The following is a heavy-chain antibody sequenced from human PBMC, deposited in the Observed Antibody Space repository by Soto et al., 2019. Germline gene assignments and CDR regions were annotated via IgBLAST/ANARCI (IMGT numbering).Heavy chain of an antibody. V-gene: IGHV3-66*01. CDR2: IYSDGST. D-gene: IGHD4-17*01. Sequence: EVQLVVSGGGLVQPGGSLRLSCAASGFTVSSNFMSWVRQAPGKGLEWVSIIYSDGSTYYADSVKGRFTISRDNSKNTLYLQMNSLRAGDTAVYYGASRINPYGAYDSWGQGALVTVSS. CDR3: ASRINPYGAYDS. J-gene: IGHJ4*02. CDR1: GFTVSSNF.